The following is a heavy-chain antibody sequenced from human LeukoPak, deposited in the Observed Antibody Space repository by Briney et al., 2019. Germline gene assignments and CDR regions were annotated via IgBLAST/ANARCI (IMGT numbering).Heavy chain of an antibody. V-gene: IGHV1-8*01. Sequence: GASVKVSCKASGYTFTSYDINWVRQATGQGPEWMGWMIPHSGDTGYAQKFQGRVTMTRNTSINTAYMELNSLRSDDTAVYYCARVGDGYNPPALDYWGQGTLVTVSS. D-gene: IGHD5-24*01. CDR2: MIPHSGDT. CDR3: ARVGDGYNPPALDY. CDR1: GYTFTSYD. J-gene: IGHJ4*02.